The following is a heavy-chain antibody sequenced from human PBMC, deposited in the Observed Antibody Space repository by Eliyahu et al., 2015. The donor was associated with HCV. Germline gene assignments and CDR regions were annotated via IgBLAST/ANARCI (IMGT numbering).Heavy chain of an antibody. J-gene: IGHJ6*02. CDR1: GFTXSSNY. V-gene: IGHV3-66*01. D-gene: IGHD4-23*01. CDR3: ARSVVTPKYYGMDV. CDR2: IYSGGST. Sequence: EVQLVESGGGLVQPGGSLRLSCAASGFTXSSNYMSWVRQAPGKGLEWVSVIYSGGSTYYADSVKGRFTISRDNSKNTLYLQMNSLRAEDTAVYYCARSVVTPKYYGMDVWGQGTTVTVSS.